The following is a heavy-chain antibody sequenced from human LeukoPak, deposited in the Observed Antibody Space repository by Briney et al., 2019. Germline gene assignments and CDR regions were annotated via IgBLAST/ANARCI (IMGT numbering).Heavy chain of an antibody. Sequence: PSETLPLTCTVSGGSISSSSYYWGWIRQPPGRGLEWIGSIYYSGSTYYNPSLKSRVTISVDTSKNQFSLKLSSVTAADTAVYYCARGRGMDVWGKGTTVTISS. CDR2: IYYSGST. CDR3: ARGRGMDV. V-gene: IGHV4-39*07. D-gene: IGHD3-10*01. CDR1: GGSISSSSYY. J-gene: IGHJ6*04.